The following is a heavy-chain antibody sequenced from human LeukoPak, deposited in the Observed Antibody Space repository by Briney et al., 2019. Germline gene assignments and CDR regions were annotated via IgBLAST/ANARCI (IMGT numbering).Heavy chain of an antibody. J-gene: IGHJ4*02. D-gene: IGHD3-22*01. CDR1: GGSFSGYY. CDR2: INHSGST. CDR3: ARGKDYYDSSGYYY. Sequence: SETLSLTCAVYGGSFSGYYWSWIRQPPGQGLEWIGEINHSGSTNYNPSLKSRVTISVDTSKNQFSLKLSSVTAADTAVYYCARGKDYYDSSGYYYWGQGTLVTVSS. V-gene: IGHV4-34*01.